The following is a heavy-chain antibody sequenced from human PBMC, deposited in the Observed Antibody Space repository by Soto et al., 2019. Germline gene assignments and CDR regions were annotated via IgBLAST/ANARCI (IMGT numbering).Heavy chain of an antibody. V-gene: IGHV5-51*01. J-gene: IGHJ6*02. CDR2: IYPGDSDT. Sequence: GESLKISCKGSGYSFTSYWIGWVRQMPGKGLEWMGIIYPGDSDTRYSPSLQGQVTISADKSISTAYLQWSSLKASDTAMYYCARSYSYGSYYYGMDVWGQGTTVTVSS. CDR1: GYSFTSYW. D-gene: IGHD5-18*01. CDR3: ARSYSYGSYYYGMDV.